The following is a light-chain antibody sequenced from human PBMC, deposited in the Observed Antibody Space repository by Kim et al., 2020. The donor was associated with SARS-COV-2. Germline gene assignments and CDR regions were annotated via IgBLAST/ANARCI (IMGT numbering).Light chain of an antibody. CDR1: QSVSNY. J-gene: IGKJ1*01. CDR3: QQRNSGPRT. Sequence: WSPGERPTLTCRASQSVSNYLAWYQQKPGQAPKLLIFDASKRQTGVPARFSGSGSGTDFTLTINSLEPEDVAAYYCQQRNSGPRTFGRGTKVDIK. CDR2: DAS. V-gene: IGKV3-11*01.